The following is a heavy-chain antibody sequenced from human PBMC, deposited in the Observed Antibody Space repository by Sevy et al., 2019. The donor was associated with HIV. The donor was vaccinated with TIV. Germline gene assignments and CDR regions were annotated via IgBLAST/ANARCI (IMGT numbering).Heavy chain of an antibody. J-gene: IGHJ4*02. CDR1: GFTFSSYA. V-gene: IGHV3-23*01. D-gene: IGHD3-3*01. Sequence: GGSLRLSCAASGFTFSSYAMSWVRQAPGKGLEWVSAISGSGGSTYYADSVKGRFTISRDNSKNTLYLQMNSLSAEDTAAYDCAKDEVYYDFWSRYSYYFDYWGQGTLVSVSS. CDR2: ISGSGGST. CDR3: AKDEVYYDFWSRYSYYFDY.